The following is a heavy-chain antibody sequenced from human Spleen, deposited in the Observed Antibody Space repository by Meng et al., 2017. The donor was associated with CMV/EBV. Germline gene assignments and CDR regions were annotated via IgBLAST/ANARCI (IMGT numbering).Heavy chain of an antibody. CDR3: ARGKAAPGGHNWFDP. CDR1: GYTFTGYY. J-gene: IGHJ5*02. D-gene: IGHD2-15*01. V-gene: IGHV1-2*02. Sequence: ASVKVSCKASGYTFTGYYIHWVRQAPGQGLEWLGWINPKSGDTNYAQKFQGRVTMTRDTSISTAYMELSRLRSDDTAVYYCARGKAAPGGHNWFDPWGQGTLVTVSS. CDR2: INPKSGDT.